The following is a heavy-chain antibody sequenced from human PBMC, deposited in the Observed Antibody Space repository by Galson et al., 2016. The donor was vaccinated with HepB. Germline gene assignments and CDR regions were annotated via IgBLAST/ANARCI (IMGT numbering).Heavy chain of an antibody. CDR3: AKAGTYSNSKGWFDP. CDR2: ISTTSTTI. Sequence: SLRLSCAASGFTFSTTNMNWARQAPGKGLEWLSYISTTSTTIYYADSVKGRFTISRDNAKNSLYLQMNSLRAEDTAFYYCAKAGTYSNSKGWFDPWGQGTLVTVSS. D-gene: IGHD6-13*01. CDR1: GFTFSTTN. J-gene: IGHJ5*02. V-gene: IGHV3-48*03.